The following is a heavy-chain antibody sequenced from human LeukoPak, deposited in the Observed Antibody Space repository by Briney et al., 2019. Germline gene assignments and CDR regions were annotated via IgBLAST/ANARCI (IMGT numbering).Heavy chain of an antibody. Sequence: SETLSLTCTVSGYAISSGYYWGWIRQPPGKGLEWIGSIYHSGTTFYNSSLKSRITISVDTSKNQFSLKLSSVTAADTAVYFCARDERFGVLNYWGQGTLVTVSS. J-gene: IGHJ4*02. CDR1: GYAISSGYY. D-gene: IGHD3-16*01. V-gene: IGHV4-38-2*02. CDR3: ARDERFGVLNY. CDR2: IYHSGTT.